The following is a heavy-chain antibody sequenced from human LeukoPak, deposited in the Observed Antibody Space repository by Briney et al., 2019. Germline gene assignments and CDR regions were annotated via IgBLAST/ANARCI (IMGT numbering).Heavy chain of an antibody. V-gene: IGHV4-59*04. Sequence: PSETLSLTCTVSGGSISSYYWSWIRQPPGKGLEWIGYIYHSGSTYYNPSLKSRVTTSVDTSKNQFSLKLSSVTAADTAVFYCVRYVVYGSGIYYFDYWGQGTLVTVSS. CDR1: GGSISSYY. CDR2: IYHSGST. D-gene: IGHD3-10*01. J-gene: IGHJ4*02. CDR3: VRYVVYGSGIYYFDY.